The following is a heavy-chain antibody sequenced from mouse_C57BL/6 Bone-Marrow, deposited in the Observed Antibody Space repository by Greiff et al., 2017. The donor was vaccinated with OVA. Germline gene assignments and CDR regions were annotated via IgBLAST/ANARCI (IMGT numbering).Heavy chain of an antibody. Sequence: EVKLVESGGGLVQPKGSLKLSCAASGFTFNTYAMHWVRQAPGKGLEWVARIRSKSSNYATYYADSVKDRFTISSADSQSMLYLQMNNLKTEDTAMYYCVRDREGYSNYGGFAYWGQGTLVTVSA. CDR3: VRDREGYSNYGGFAY. CDR1: GFTFNTYA. J-gene: IGHJ3*01. CDR2: IRSKSSNYAT. D-gene: IGHD2-5*01. V-gene: IGHV10-3*01.